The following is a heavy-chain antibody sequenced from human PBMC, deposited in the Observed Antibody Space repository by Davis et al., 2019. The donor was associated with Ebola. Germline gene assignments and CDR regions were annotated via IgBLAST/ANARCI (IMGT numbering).Heavy chain of an antibody. J-gene: IGHJ4*02. CDR2: IRNKAKRYTT. CDR1: GFSFSDHY. Sequence: PGGSLRLSCAASGFSFSDHYMDWDRQAPGKGLEWVGRIRNKAKRYTTEYAASVKGRFTVSRDDSKNSLYLQMNSLKTEDTAVYYCARASDGGSGHFTFDYWGQGALVTVSS. D-gene: IGHD2/OR15-2a*01. CDR3: ARASDGGSGHFTFDY. V-gene: IGHV3-72*01.